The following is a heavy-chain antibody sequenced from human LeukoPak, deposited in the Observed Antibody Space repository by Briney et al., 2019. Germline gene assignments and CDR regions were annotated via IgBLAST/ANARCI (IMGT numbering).Heavy chain of an antibody. CDR1: GHTLTELS. Sequence: ASVKVSCKVSGHTLTELSMHWVRQAPGKGLEWMGGFDPEDGETIYAQKFQGRVTMTEDTSTDTAYMELSSLRSEDTAVYYCATDPRNYYYMDVWGKGTTVTVSS. J-gene: IGHJ6*03. CDR3: ATDPRNYYYMDV. CDR2: FDPEDGET. V-gene: IGHV1-24*01.